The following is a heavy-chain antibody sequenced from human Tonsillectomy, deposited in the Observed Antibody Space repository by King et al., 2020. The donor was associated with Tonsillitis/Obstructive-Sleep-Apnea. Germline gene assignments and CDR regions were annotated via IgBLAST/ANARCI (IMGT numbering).Heavy chain of an antibody. CDR3: TTDYSCDFWGGHSKPCSGDY. D-gene: IGHD3-3*01. CDR2: IKSKTDATI. CDR1: GFTFTNAW. V-gene: IGHV3-15*01. Sequence: VQLVESGGGLVKPGGSLTLSCAASGFTFTNAWMSWVRQAPGQGLEWVGRIKSKTDATIDYAAPVKGRFTISRDDSEKTVYLQMNSLKTEDTAVYYCTTDYSCDFWGGHSKPCSGDYWGQGTLVTVSS. J-gene: IGHJ4*02.